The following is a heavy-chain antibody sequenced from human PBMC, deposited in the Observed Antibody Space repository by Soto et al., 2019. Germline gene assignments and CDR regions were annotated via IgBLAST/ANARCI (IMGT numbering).Heavy chain of an antibody. CDR2: INHSGST. CDR3: ARESYYYDSSGSAFDI. J-gene: IGHJ3*02. CDR1: GGSFSGYY. D-gene: IGHD3-22*01. V-gene: IGHV4-34*01. Sequence: SETLSLTCAVYGGSFSGYYWSWIRQPPGKGLEWIGEINHSGSTNYNPSLKSRVTISVDTSKNQFSLKLSSVTAADTAVYYCARESYYYDSSGSAFDIWGQGTMVTVSS.